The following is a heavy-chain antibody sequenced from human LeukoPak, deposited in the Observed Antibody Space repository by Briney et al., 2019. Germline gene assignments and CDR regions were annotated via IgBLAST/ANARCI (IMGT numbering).Heavy chain of an antibody. CDR2: ISAYNGNT. CDR1: GYTFTSYG. D-gene: IGHD3-10*01. Sequence: ASVKVSCKASGYTFTSYGISWVRQAPGQGLEWMGWISAYNGNTNYAQKLQGRVTMTTDTSTSTAYMELRSLRSDDTAVYYCAREYRGVKGPYYYYYMDVWGKGTTVTISS. V-gene: IGHV1-18*01. CDR3: AREYRGVKGPYYYYYMDV. J-gene: IGHJ6*03.